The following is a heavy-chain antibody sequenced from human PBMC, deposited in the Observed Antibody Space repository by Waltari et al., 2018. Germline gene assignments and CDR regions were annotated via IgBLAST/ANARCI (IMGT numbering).Heavy chain of an antibody. CDR3: AREDIVVVPAATRAQGFGC. V-gene: IGHV4-39*07. Sequence: QLQLQESGPGLVKPSETLSLTCTVSGGSISSSSYYWGWIRQPPGKGLEWIGSIYYSGSTYYNPSLKSRVTISVDTSKNQFSLKLSSVTAADTAVYYCAREDIVVVPAATRAQGFGCWGQGTLVTVSS. J-gene: IGHJ4*02. CDR1: GGSISSSSYY. CDR2: IYYSGST. D-gene: IGHD2-2*01.